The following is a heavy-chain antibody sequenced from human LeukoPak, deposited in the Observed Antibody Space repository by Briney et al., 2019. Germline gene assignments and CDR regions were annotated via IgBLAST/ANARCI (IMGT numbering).Heavy chain of an antibody. CDR1: GFTFSRYG. J-gene: IGHJ4*02. CDR2: VSYDGTNS. D-gene: IGHD6-13*01. Sequence: GRALRLSCAASGFTFSRYGMHWVRQAPGKGLEWVAGVSYDGTNSYYADSVKGRFTISRDNSKSTLYLQINNLRPEDTAVYYCTKGGYSNSWYGDYWGQGTLVTVSS. CDR3: TKGGYSNSWYGDY. V-gene: IGHV3-30*18.